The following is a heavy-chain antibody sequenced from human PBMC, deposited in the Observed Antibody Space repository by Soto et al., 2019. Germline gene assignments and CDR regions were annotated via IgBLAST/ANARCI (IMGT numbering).Heavy chain of an antibody. CDR1: GYNFSAYY. CDR3: ARETDTSMVDY. J-gene: IGHJ4*01. CDR2: LNPRNGQT. D-gene: IGHD5-18*01. V-gene: IGHV1-8*01. Sequence: QVQLVQSGAEVKKPGASVKVSCQTSGYNFSAYYFNWVRQAAGQGPEWMGWLNPRNGQTGYVQKFRGRVTMTRDTSIATVYLELSRLTSEDTAIYFCARETDTSMVDYWGHGNLVTVSS.